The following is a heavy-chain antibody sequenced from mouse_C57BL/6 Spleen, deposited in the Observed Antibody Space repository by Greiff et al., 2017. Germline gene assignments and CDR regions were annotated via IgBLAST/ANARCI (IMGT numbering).Heavy chain of an antibody. CDR1: GYTFTEYT. D-gene: IGHD2-4*01. CDR2: FYPGRGSI. Sequence: QVPLQQSGAELVQPGASVKLSCKASGYTFTEYTIHWVKLRSGPGLEWIGWFYPGRGSIKYNEKFKDKATLTADKSSSTVYMVLSRLTSEDSAVYCCARQEEGGYYDYDGAFAYWGQGTLVTVSA. CDR3: ARQEEGGYYDYDGAFAY. J-gene: IGHJ3*01. V-gene: IGHV1-62-2*01.